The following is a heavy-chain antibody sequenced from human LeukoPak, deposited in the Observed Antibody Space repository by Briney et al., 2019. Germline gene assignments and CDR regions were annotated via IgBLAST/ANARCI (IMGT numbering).Heavy chain of an antibody. V-gene: IGHV1-46*01. D-gene: IGHD2-21*02. J-gene: IGHJ4*02. CDR2: INPSGGST. CDR3: ARDYCGGDCFPDY. CDR1: GYTFTSYY. Sequence: ASVKVSCKASGYTFTSYYMHWLRQAPGQGLEGMGIINPSGGSTSYAQKFQGRVTMTRGTSTSTVYMELSSLRSEDTAVYYCARDYCGGDCFPDYWGQGTLVTVSS.